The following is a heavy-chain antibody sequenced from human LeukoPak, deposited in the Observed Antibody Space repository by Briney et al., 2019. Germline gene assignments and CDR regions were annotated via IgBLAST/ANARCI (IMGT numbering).Heavy chain of an antibody. CDR1: GYTFTSYY. Sequence: GASVKVSCKASGYTFTSYYMHWVRQAPGQGLEWMGIINPSGGSTSYAQKFQGRVTMTRDTSTSTVYMELSSLRSEDTAVYYCARAGITIFGVVIGLDYRGQGTLVTVSS. J-gene: IGHJ4*02. D-gene: IGHD3-3*01. V-gene: IGHV1-46*01. CDR2: INPSGGST. CDR3: ARAGITIFGVVIGLDY.